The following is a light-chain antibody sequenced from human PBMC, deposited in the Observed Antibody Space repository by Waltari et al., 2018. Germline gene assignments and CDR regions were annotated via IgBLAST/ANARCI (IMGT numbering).Light chain of an antibody. CDR2: GAS. CDR1: QSLTKKY. Sequence: EIVLTQSPGTLSLSPGERATLSCRASQSLTKKYLAWYQQKPGPDPRLLIYGASSRAAGIPDRFSGSGSGTDFTLTITRLEPEDFAVYYCQQYGSSVMYTFGQGTKLEIK. V-gene: IGKV3-20*01. J-gene: IGKJ2*01. CDR3: QQYGSSVMYT.